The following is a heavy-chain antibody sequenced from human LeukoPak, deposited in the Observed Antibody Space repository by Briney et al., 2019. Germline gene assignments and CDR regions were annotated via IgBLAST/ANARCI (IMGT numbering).Heavy chain of an antibody. CDR3: ASDGYSSGWYVLDY. D-gene: IGHD6-19*01. CDR1: GYTFISHY. J-gene: IGHJ4*02. V-gene: IGHV1-46*01. Sequence: ASVTVSCKASGYTFISHYMHWVRQASGQGLEWMGIINPGGGSTSYAQKFQGRVTMTRDTSTSTVYMELSSLRSEDTAVYYCASDGYSSGWYVLDYWGQGTLVTVSS. CDR2: INPGGGST.